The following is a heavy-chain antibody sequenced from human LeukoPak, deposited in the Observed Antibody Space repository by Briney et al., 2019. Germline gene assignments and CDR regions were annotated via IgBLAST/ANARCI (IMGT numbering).Heavy chain of an antibody. D-gene: IGHD6-19*01. V-gene: IGHV4-59*01. CDR3: ARGGAVVGFDYFDY. CDR2: ISYIGST. J-gene: IGHJ4*02. Sequence: FETLSLSCTLSGGAISTYYWSWIRQPPGKGLEWIGYISYIGSTKYNPSLKSRVTISVDASKNQFSLKLSSVTAADTAVYYCARGGAVVGFDYFDYWGQGTLVTVSS. CDR1: GGAISTYY.